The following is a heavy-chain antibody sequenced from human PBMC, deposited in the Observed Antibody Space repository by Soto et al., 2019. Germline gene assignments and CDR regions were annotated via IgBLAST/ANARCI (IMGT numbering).Heavy chain of an antibody. CDR2: IYYSGST. V-gene: IGHV4-39*01. J-gene: IGHJ4*02. Sequence: PSETLSLTCTVSGGSISSYYWGWIRHPPGKGLECIGSIYYSGSTYYSPSLKSRVTISVDTSKNQFSLKLSSVTAADTAVYYCARRGLVGATTFDYWGQGTLVTVS. D-gene: IGHD1-26*01. CDR1: GGSISSYY. CDR3: ARRGLVGATTFDY.